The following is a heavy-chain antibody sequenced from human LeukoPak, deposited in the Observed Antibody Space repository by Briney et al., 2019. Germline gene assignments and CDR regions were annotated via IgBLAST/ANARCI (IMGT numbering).Heavy chain of an antibody. CDR2: ISGSGGST. Sequence: PGGSLRLSCAASGFTLSSYAMSWVRQAPGKGLESVSAISGSGGSTYYADSVKGRFTISRDNSKNTLYLQMNSLRAEDTAVYYCAKCGGWSQYYFDYWGQGTLVTVSS. D-gene: IGHD6-19*01. CDR1: GFTLSSYA. CDR3: AKCGGWSQYYFDY. J-gene: IGHJ4*02. V-gene: IGHV3-23*01.